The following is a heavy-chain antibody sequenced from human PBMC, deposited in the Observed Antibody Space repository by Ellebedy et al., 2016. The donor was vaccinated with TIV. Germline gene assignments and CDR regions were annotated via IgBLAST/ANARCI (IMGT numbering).Heavy chain of an antibody. CDR1: GYTFTGYY. V-gene: IGHV1-2*02. CDR3: AKCRHSTGCLLDS. CDR2: IYPNSGGT. Sequence: ASVKVSCKASGYTFTGYYMHWVRQAPGQGLEWMGWIYPNSGGTTYAQKFQGRVTMTRDTSTSTVHMELSSLRSEDTAVYYCAKCRHSTGCLLDSWGQGTLVTVSS. D-gene: IGHD6-19*01. J-gene: IGHJ4*02.